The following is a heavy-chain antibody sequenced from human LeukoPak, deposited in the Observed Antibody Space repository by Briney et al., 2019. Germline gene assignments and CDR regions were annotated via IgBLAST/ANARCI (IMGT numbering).Heavy chain of an antibody. CDR2: TNGATGNT. J-gene: IGHJ4*02. Sequence: GASVKVSCKASGYSFTNYALHWVRQAPGQRLEWMGWTNGATGNTRFSQDFQGRLTITIDTSASTSYMELSSLRSEDTAEYYCARSPGGNARTWLDYWGQGTLVTVSS. V-gene: IGHV1-3*02. CDR3: ARSPGGNARTWLDY. CDR1: GYSFTNYA. D-gene: IGHD4-23*01.